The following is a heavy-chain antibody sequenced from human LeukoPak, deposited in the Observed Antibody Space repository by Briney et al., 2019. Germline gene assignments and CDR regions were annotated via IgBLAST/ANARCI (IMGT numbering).Heavy chain of an antibody. CDR2: IYYSGST. V-gene: IGHV4-30-4*01. CDR1: GGSISSGDYY. Sequence: SETLSLTCTVSGGSISSGDYYWSWIRQPPGKGLEWIGYIYYSGSTYYNPSLKSRVTISVDTSKDQFSLKLGSVTAADTAVYYCARDSIDWDLDYYYGMDVWGQGTTVTVSS. J-gene: IGHJ6*02. D-gene: IGHD2-21*01. CDR3: ARDSIDWDLDYYYGMDV.